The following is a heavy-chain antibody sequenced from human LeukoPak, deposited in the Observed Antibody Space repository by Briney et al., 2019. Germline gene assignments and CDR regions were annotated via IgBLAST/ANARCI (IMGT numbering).Heavy chain of an antibody. CDR2: ISYNGKS. J-gene: IGHJ4*02. CDR3: ARVTYYYDSSGYTIDY. V-gene: IGHV4-59*01. CDR1: GGSLSNYY. Sequence: SETLSLTCTVSGGSLSNYYWSWIRQPPGKGLEWIACISYNGKSNHNPSLRSRVTISVDTSKNQFSLKLSSVTAADTAVYYCARVTYYYDSSGYTIDYWGQGTLVTVSS. D-gene: IGHD3-22*01.